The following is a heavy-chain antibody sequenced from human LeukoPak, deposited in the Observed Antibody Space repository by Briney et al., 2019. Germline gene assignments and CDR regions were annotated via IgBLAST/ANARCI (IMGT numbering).Heavy chain of an antibody. CDR2: IYHGCST. J-gene: IGHJ6*03. D-gene: IGHD2-2*01. CDR3: ARGDCSSTICYSPMDV. CDR1: GGSFSGYY. V-gene: IGHV4-34*01. Sequence: SETLSLTCAVYGGSFSGYYWSWIRQPPGKGLEWIGSIYHGCSTNYNPSLKSRVTISVDTSKNQFSLKLTSVTAADPAVYYCARGDCSSTICYSPMDVWGKGTTVTVSS.